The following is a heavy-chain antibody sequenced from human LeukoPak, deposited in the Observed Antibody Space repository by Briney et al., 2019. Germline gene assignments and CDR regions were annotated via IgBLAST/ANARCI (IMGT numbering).Heavy chain of an antibody. CDR1: GVSISSYY. CDR3: ARGGRYSGSYSGVYWFDP. D-gene: IGHD1-26*01. Sequence: SETLSLTCTVSGVSISSYYWSWIRQTPGKGLDWLGHIYYSGSTNYNPSLKSRVTISVDTSKNQFSLKLSSVTAADTAVYYCARGGRYSGSYSGVYWFDPWGQGTLVTVSS. CDR2: IYYSGST. J-gene: IGHJ5*02. V-gene: IGHV4-59*01.